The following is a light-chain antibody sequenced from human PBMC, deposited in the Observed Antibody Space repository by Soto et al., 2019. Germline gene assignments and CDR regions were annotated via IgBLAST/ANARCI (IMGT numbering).Light chain of an antibody. Sequence: QSVLTQPASMSGSPGQSITISCAGTSSDIGAYNYVSWYQQHPGRAPKLMLYEVSHRPSGVSNRFSGSKSANTASLTISGLQPEDEADYYCASYTGTSTDVLFGGGTKLTVL. CDR1: SSDIGAYNY. CDR3: ASYTGTSTDVL. V-gene: IGLV2-14*01. J-gene: IGLJ2*01. CDR2: EVS.